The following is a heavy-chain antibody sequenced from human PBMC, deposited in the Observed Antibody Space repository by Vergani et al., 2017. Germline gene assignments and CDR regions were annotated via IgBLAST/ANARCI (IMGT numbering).Heavy chain of an antibody. D-gene: IGHD4-17*01. V-gene: IGHV4-39*01. J-gene: IGHJ4*02. Sequence: QLQLQESGPGLVKPSETLSLTCTVSGGSISSSSYYWGWIRQPPGKGLEWIGSIYYSGSTYYNPSLKSRVTISVDTSKNQFSLKLSSVTAADTAVYYCARGQYGDYLGFDYWGQGTLVTVSS. CDR3: ARGQYGDYLGFDY. CDR1: GGSISSSSYY. CDR2: IYYSGST.